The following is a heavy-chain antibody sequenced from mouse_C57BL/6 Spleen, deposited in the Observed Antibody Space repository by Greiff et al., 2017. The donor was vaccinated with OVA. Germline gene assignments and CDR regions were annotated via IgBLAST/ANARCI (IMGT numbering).Heavy chain of an antibody. CDR1: GYTFTSYW. V-gene: IGHV1-52*01. J-gene: IGHJ4*01. Sequence: VQLQQSGAELVRPGSSVKLSCKASGYTFTSYWMHWVKQRPIQGLEWIGNIDPSDSETHYNQKFKDKATLTVDKSSSTAYMQLSSLTSEDSAVYYCARWLPPYYDAMDYWGQGTSVTVSS. D-gene: IGHD2-2*01. CDR3: ARWLPPYYDAMDY. CDR2: IDPSDSET.